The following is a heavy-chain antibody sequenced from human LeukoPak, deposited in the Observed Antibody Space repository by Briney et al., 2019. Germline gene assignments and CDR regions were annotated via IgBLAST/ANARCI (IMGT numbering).Heavy chain of an antibody. CDR1: GGTFSSYA. D-gene: IGHD2-2*01. Sequence: SVKVSCKASGGTFSSYAISWVRQAPGQGLEWMGRIIPIFGIANYAQKFQGRVTITADKSTSTAYMELSSLRSEDTALYYCAREADIVVVPAAIRRGYYFDYWGQGTLVTVSS. CDR3: AREADIVVVPAAIRRGYYFDY. V-gene: IGHV1-69*04. CDR2: IIPIFGIA. J-gene: IGHJ4*02.